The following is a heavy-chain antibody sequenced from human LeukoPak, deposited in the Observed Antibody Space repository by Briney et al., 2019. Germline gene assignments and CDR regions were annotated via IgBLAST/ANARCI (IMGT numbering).Heavy chain of an antibody. CDR1: GGSISSYY. V-gene: IGHV4-59*12. CDR2: IYYSGYT. D-gene: IGHD3-10*01. J-gene: IGHJ6*03. Sequence: SETLSLTCTVSGGSISSYYWSWIRQPPGKGLEWIGDIYYSGYTNYNPSLKSRVTISVDTSKNQFSLKLSSVTAADTAVYYCARRLGRKFGERFYYYHYLDVWGKGTTVTISS. CDR3: ARRLGRKFGERFYYYHYLDV.